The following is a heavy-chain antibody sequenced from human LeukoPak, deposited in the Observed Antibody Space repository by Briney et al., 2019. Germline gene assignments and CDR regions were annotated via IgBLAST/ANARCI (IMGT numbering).Heavy chain of an antibody. CDR3: AKDGDYATAGTFDY. Sequence: PGGSLRLSCAASGFTFSSYGMHWIRQAPGKGLEWVSYISSSGSTIYYADSVKGRFTISRDNAKNSLYLQMNSLRAEDTAVYYCAKDGDYATAGTFDYWGQGTLVTVSS. J-gene: IGHJ4*02. V-gene: IGHV3-48*04. D-gene: IGHD4-17*01. CDR2: ISSSGSTI. CDR1: GFTFSSYG.